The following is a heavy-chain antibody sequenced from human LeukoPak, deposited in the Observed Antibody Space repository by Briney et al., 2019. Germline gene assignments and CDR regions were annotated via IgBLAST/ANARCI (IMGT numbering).Heavy chain of an antibody. CDR2: SRDRADGYNP. V-gene: IGHV3-72*01. D-gene: IGHD1-26*01. CDR1: GFTFSGRY. CDR3: TRGGTSSVAYYYHMDV. Sequence: GGSLRLSCTASGFTFSGRYMDWVRQAPGKGLEWVGRSRDRADGYNPEYAASVRGRFTISRDDSETSMYLQMNSLKTEDSAVYYCTRGGTSSVAYYYHMDVWGQGTTVTVSS. J-gene: IGHJ6*02.